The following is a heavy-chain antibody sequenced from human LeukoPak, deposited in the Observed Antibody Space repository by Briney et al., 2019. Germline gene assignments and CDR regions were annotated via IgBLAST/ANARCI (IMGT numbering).Heavy chain of an antibody. CDR2: ISWNSGSI. V-gene: IGHV3-9*01. CDR3: AKDIAAAGMTFWYFDL. J-gene: IGHJ2*01. CDR1: GFTFDDYA. D-gene: IGHD6-13*01. Sequence: GRSLRLSCAASGFTFDDYAMHWVRQAPGKGLEWVSGISWNSGSIGYADSVKGRFTISRDNAKNSLYLQMNSLRAEDTALYYCAKDIAAAGMTFWYFDLWGRGTLVTVSS.